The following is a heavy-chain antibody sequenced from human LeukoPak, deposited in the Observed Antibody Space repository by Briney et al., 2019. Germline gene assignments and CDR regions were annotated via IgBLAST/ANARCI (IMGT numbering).Heavy chain of an antibody. CDR1: GYTFTGYY. V-gene: IGHV1-2*06. CDR2: INPNSGGT. D-gene: IGHD6-19*01. J-gene: IGHJ1*01. CDR3: ARVFSGWSPGMQY. Sequence: ASVKVSCKASGYTFTGYYMHWVRQAPGQGLEWMGRINPNSGGTNHAQKFQGRVTMTRDTSISTAYMELSRLRSDDTAVYFCARVFSGWSPGMQYWGQGTLVTVSS.